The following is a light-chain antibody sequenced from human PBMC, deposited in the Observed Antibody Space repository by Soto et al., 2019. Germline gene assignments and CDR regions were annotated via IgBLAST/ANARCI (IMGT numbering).Light chain of an antibody. Sequence: ETVLTQSPGTLSLSPGERATLSCRASHIVSINYLAWYQQKPGQAPRLLIYGASSRATGIPDRCSGSGSGTDFTLTISRLEPEDYAVYYCQQYGNSPITFGGGTKVDIK. CDR1: HIVSINY. CDR3: QQYGNSPIT. V-gene: IGKV3-20*01. CDR2: GAS. J-gene: IGKJ4*01.